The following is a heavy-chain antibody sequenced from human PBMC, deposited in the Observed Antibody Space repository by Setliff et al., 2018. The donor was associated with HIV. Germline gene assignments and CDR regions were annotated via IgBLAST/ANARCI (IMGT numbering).Heavy chain of an antibody. CDR3: ARSGTHLEESRGSSGWVSAAFDI. J-gene: IGHJ3*02. CDR1: GGTFSSYA. V-gene: IGHV1-69*10. Sequence: SVKVSCKASGGTFSSYAISWVRQAPGQGLEWMGGIIPILGIKKYAQNFQGRVTITADESTSTGYMELSSLRSEDTAVYYCARSGTHLEESRGSSGWVSAAFDIWGQGTMVTVSS. D-gene: IGHD6-19*01. CDR2: IIPILGIK.